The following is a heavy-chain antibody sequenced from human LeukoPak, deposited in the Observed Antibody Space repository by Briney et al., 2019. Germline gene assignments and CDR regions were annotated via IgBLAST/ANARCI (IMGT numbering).Heavy chain of an antibody. CDR1: GGSISSYY. Sequence: SETLSLTCTVSGGSISSYYWSWIRQTPGKGLECIGYIYYSGSTSYNPSLKSRVTISVDASKNQFSLKLTSVTAADTAVYYCARGYSSGWYAFDIRGQGTMVTVSS. J-gene: IGHJ3*02. CDR2: IYYSGST. V-gene: IGHV4-59*01. D-gene: IGHD6-19*01. CDR3: ARGYSSGWYAFDI.